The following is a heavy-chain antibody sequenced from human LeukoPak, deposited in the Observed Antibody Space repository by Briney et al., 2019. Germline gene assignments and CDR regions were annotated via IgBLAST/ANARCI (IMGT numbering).Heavy chain of an antibody. Sequence: ASVKVSCKASGGTFSSYAISWVRQAPGQGLEWMGGIIPILGTANYAQKFQGRVTITADESTSTAYMELSSLRSEDTAVYYCARRKATTRLNYYFDYWGQGTLVTVSS. J-gene: IGHJ4*02. CDR3: ARRKATTRLNYYFDY. CDR2: IIPILGTA. D-gene: IGHD1-26*01. V-gene: IGHV1-69*01. CDR1: GGTFSSYA.